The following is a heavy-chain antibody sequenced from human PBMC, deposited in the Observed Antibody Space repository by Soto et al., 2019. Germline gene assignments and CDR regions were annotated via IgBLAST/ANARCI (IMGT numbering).Heavy chain of an antibody. CDR2: IYPGDSDT. CDR1: GYSFTSYW. Sequence: PGESLKISCKGSGYSFTSYWIGWVRQMPGKGLEWVGIIYPGDSDTRYSPSFQGQVTISADKSISTAYLQWSSLKASDTAMYYCARWVLGCGGDCYLGFNWFDPWGQGTLVTVSS. CDR3: ARWVLGCGGDCYLGFNWFDP. D-gene: IGHD2-21*02. J-gene: IGHJ5*02. V-gene: IGHV5-51*01.